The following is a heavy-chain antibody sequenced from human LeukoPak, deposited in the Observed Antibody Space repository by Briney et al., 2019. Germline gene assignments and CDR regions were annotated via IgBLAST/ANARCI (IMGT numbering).Heavy chain of an antibody. J-gene: IGHJ4*02. Sequence: GGSLRLSCAASGFTFSSYEMNWVRQAPGKGLEWVANIKKDGSEKYYVDAVKGRFTISRDNAKNSLYLQMNSLRAEDTAVYYCARVVGASYYFDYWGQGTLVTVSS. CDR3: ARVVGASYYFDY. CDR2: IKKDGSEK. CDR1: GFTFSSYE. D-gene: IGHD1-26*01. V-gene: IGHV3-7*01.